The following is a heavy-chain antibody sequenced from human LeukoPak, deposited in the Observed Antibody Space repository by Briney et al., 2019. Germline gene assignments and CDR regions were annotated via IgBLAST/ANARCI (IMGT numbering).Heavy chain of an antibody. J-gene: IGHJ5*02. Sequence: GGSLRLSCAASGFTFSSYWMSWVRQAPGKGLEWVANIKQDGSEKYYVDSVKGRFTISRDNAKNSLYLQMNSLRAEDTAVYYCARGPWSGYCSSISCTPPGPNWFDPWGQGTLVTVSS. CDR1: GFTFSSYW. CDR2: IKQDGSEK. CDR3: ARGPWSGYCSSISCTPPGPNWFDP. V-gene: IGHV3-7*01. D-gene: IGHD2-2*01.